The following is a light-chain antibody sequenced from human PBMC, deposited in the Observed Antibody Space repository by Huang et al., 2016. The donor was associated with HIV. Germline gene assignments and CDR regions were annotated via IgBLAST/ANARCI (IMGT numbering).Light chain of an antibody. V-gene: IGKV3-15*01. CDR3: QQYNNWPRT. CDR2: AAS. CDR1: HSFSSN. J-gene: IGKJ1*01. Sequence: EIVMTQSPATLSVSPGERATLSCRASHSFSSNLAWYQQKPGQAPRLLSYAASTRATGIPARFSGSGSGTEFTLTISSLQSEDFAVYYCQQYNNWPRTFGQGTKVEIK.